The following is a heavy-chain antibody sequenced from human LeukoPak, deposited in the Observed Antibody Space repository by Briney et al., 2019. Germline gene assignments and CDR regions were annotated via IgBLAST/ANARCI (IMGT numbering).Heavy chain of an antibody. CDR1: GFTFSSYG. D-gene: IGHD3-10*01. CDR2: IWYDGSNK. V-gene: IGHV3-33*01. CDR3: ARDNYGPDH. J-gene: IGHJ4*02. Sequence: GGSLRLSWAASGFTFSSYGMHWVRQAPGKGLEWVAVIWYDGSNKYYADSVKGRFTISRDNSKNTLYLQMKCLRADDTSVYDCARDNYGPDHWGQGTLVSVSS.